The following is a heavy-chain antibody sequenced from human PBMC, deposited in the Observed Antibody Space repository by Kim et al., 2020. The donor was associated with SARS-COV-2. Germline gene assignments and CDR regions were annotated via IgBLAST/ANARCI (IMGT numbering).Heavy chain of an antibody. CDR1: GGTFSSYA. CDR2: IIPIFGTA. CDR3: ARGGQKTPAKRLVRVTNLQYYYYYYGMDV. Sequence: SVKVSCKASGGTFSSYAISWVRQAPGQGLEWMGGIIPIFGTANYAQKFQGRVTITADESTSTAYMELSSLRSEDTAVYYCARGGQKTPAKRLVRVTNLQYYYYYYGMDVWGQGTTVTVSS. V-gene: IGHV1-69*13. D-gene: IGHD6-13*01. J-gene: IGHJ6*02.